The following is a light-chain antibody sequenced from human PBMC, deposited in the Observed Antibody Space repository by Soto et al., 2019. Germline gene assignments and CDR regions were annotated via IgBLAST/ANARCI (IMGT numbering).Light chain of an antibody. J-gene: IGKJ5*01. Sequence: EIVLTQSPATLSLSPGEIATLSCRASQSVSSYLAWYQQKPGQAPRLLIYDASNRATGIQASFSGSGSGTDFTLTIRSLEPEDFAVYYCKQRSNWPTCGQGTRLEIK. V-gene: IGKV3-11*01. CDR1: QSVSSY. CDR3: KQRSNWPT. CDR2: DAS.